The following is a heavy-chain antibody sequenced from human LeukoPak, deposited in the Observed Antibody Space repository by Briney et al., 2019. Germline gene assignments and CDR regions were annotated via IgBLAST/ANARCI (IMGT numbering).Heavy chain of an antibody. CDR3: ARYGDYDVY. CDR2: IYHSGRT. CDR1: GGSISSGGYS. V-gene: IGHV4-30-2*01. D-gene: IGHD4-17*01. J-gene: IGHJ4*02. Sequence: SQTLSLTCAVSGGSISSGGYSWSWIRQPPGKGLEWIGYIYHSGRTYYNPSLKSRVTISVDRSKNQFSLKLSSVTAADTAVYYCARYGDYDVYWGQGTLVTVSS.